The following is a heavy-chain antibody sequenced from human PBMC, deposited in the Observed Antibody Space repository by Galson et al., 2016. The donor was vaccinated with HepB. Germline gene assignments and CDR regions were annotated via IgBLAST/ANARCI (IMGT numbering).Heavy chain of an antibody. Sequence: SLRLSCAASGFSFGEYTLSWFRQAPGKGLEWVGFIKSKTYGATTEYAASVKGRFTISRDDSKSIAFLQMNSLKTEDTAIYYCTRGGAAARPKSYYYYGVDVWGQGTTAAVSS. CDR1: GFSFGEYT. CDR2: IKSKTYGATT. CDR3: TRGGAAARPKSYYYYGVDV. D-gene: IGHD6-6*01. V-gene: IGHV3-49*03. J-gene: IGHJ6*02.